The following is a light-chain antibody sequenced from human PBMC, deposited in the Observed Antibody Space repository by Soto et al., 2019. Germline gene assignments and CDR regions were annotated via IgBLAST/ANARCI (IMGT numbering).Light chain of an antibody. Sequence: EIVVTQSTGTLSLSPGESATLSCRASQSVTSNYLAWFQQRPGQAPRLLIYGASARATGIPDRFSGSGSGTEFTLTISSLQSEDFAVYYCQQYNNWPPVTFGQGSKV. CDR1: QSVTSN. CDR2: GAS. V-gene: IGKV3D-15*01. CDR3: QQYNNWPPVT. J-gene: IGKJ1*01.